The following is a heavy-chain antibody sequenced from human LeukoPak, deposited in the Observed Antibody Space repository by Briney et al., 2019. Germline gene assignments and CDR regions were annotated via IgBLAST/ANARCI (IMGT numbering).Heavy chain of an antibody. CDR1: GYTFTSYG. D-gene: IGHD6-13*01. Sequence: ASVKVSRKASGYTFTSYGISWVRQAPGQGLEWMGWFSAYNGNTNYAQKLQGRVTMTTDTSTSTAYMELRSLRSDDTAVYYCARDDARYSSSWYGYYYYGMDVWGQGTTVTVSS. J-gene: IGHJ6*02. V-gene: IGHV1-18*01. CDR3: ARDDARYSSSWYGYYYYGMDV. CDR2: FSAYNGNT.